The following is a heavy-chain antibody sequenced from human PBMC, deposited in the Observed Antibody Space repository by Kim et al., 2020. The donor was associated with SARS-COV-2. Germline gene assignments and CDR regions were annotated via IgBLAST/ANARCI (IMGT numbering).Heavy chain of an antibody. D-gene: IGHD6-19*01. CDR2: MSYDETKE. CDR1: GFTFTSYT. V-gene: IGHV3-30-3*01. J-gene: IGHJ4*02. Sequence: GGSLRLSCAASGFTFTSYTMHWVRQAPGKGLEWVAVMSYDETKEFYADSVKGRFTISRDNSKDTLYLQMDSLRPEDTAVYYCATEKEDSGWYGGDFDYWGQGTLVTVSS. CDR3: ATEKEDSGWYGGDFDY.